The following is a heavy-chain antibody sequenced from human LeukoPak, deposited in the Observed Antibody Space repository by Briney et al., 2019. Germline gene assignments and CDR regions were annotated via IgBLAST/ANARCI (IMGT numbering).Heavy chain of an antibody. J-gene: IGHJ6*04. V-gene: IGHV4-38-2*01. Sequence: SSETLSLTCAVAGYSISSGYYWGCSRQPPGKGLEWIGIIYHSGSTYYNPSLKGRVTISVDTSKKQFSLKLSSVTAADTAVYYCASALNYYYGMDVWGKGTTVTVSS. CDR3: ASALNYYYGMDV. CDR1: GYSISSGYY. CDR2: IYHSGST.